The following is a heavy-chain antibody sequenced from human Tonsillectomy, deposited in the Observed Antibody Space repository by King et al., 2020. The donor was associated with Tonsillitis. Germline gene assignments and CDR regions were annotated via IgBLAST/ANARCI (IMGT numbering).Heavy chain of an antibody. J-gene: IGHJ5*02. V-gene: IGHV4-34*01. D-gene: IGHD3-10*01. CDR3: ARGGEYYYGSGSYSPANWFDP. CDR1: GGSFSGYY. Sequence: VQLQQWGAGLLKPSETLSLTCAVYGGSFSGYYWTWIRQPPGKGLEWIGEINHSGSTNYNPSLKSRVTISVDTSKNQFSLKLSSVTAADTAEYYCARGGEYYYGSGSYSPANWFDPWGQGTLVTVSS. CDR2: INHSGST.